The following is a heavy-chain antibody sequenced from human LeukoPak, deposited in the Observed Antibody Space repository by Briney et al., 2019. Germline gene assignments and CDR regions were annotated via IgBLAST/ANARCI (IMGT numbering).Heavy chain of an antibody. J-gene: IGHJ6*03. Sequence: SETLSLTCTVSGGSIYGYYWSWVRQPPGKGLEWIGYIYFSGSTNYNPSLKSRIIISINTSKSQFSLTLSSVTAADTAVYYCARVTCGGDCRAHYYYYYMDVWGKGTTVTISS. D-gene: IGHD2-21*02. CDR3: ARVTCGGDCRAHYYYYYMDV. CDR1: GGSIYGYY. V-gene: IGHV4-59*08. CDR2: IYFSGST.